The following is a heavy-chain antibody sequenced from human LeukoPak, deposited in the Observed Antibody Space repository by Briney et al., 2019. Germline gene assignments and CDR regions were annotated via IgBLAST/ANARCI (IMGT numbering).Heavy chain of an antibody. CDR3: ARDAYYYGSGSGY. J-gene: IGHJ4*02. CDR1: GFTFSDYY. Sequence: GGSLRLSCAASGFTFSDYYMSWIRQAPGKGLEWLSYISSSGSTIYYADSVRGRFTISRDNSKNTLYLQMNSLRAEGTAVYYCARDAYYYGSGSGYWGQGTLVTVSS. CDR2: ISSSGSTI. V-gene: IGHV3-11*01. D-gene: IGHD3-10*01.